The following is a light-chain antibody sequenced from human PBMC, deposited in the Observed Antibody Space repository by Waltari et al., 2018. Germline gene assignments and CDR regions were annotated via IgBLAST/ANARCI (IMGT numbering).Light chain of an antibody. CDR3: SSYRNSALDVV. CDR1: SSDVGAYNY. J-gene: IGLJ2*01. Sequence: QSALTQPASVSGSPGQSITISCTGTSSDVGAYNYVSWYQQHPGRAPKLMIYDVTNRPSWVSNRFSGSKSGNTASLTISGLQAEDEADYYCSSYRNSALDVVFGGGTKLTVL. CDR2: DVT. V-gene: IGLV2-14*03.